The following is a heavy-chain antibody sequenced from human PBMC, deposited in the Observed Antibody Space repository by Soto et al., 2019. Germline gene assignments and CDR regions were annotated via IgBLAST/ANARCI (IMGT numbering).Heavy chain of an antibody. Sequence: QVELQESGPGLVKPSETLSLTCSVSGASITSHYWNWIRQSAGEGLQWIGRVYARGATNYNPSLKRRVTISRDTSKNQFSLNLTSVTAADTAVYYCARSSGDDFFYYGMDVWGHGTTVTVSS. J-gene: IGHJ6*02. CDR2: VYARGAT. CDR3: ARSSGDDFFYYGMDV. D-gene: IGHD4-17*01. CDR1: GASITSHY. V-gene: IGHV4-4*07.